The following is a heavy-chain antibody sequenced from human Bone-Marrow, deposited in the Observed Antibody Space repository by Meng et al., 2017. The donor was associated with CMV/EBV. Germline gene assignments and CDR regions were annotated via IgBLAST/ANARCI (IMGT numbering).Heavy chain of an antibody. Sequence: GGSLRLSCAASGFTFSSYSMNWVRQAPGKGLEWVSGISWNSGSIGYADSVKGRFTISRDNAKNSLYLQMNSLRAEDTALYYCAKDHYYDILTGSMNAFDIWGQGTMVTVSS. D-gene: IGHD3-9*01. V-gene: IGHV3-9*01. CDR2: ISWNSGSI. CDR1: GFTFSSYS. J-gene: IGHJ3*02. CDR3: AKDHYYDILTGSMNAFDI.